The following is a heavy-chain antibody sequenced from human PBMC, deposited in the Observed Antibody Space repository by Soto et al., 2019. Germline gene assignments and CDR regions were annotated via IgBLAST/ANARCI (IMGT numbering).Heavy chain of an antibody. J-gene: IGHJ4*02. CDR1: GFTFSSYA. V-gene: IGHV3-23*01. D-gene: IGHD2-8*01. CDR2: ISGSGGST. CDR3: AKDLGQVGCHVYYFDY. Sequence: EVQLLESGGGLVQPGGSLRLSCAASGFTFSSYAMSWVRQAPGKGLEWVSAISGSGGSTYYADSVKGRFTISRDNSKNTLYLQMTSLRAEDTAVYYCAKDLGQVGCHVYYFDYWGQGTLVTVSS.